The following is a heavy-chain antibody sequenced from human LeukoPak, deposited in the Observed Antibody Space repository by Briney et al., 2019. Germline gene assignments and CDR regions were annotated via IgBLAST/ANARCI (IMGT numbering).Heavy chain of an antibody. CDR3: AKDKRIAVAGNYFDY. D-gene: IGHD6-19*01. CDR1: GLTFRNYV. J-gene: IGHJ4*02. V-gene: IGHV3-30*02. Sequence: PGRSLRLSCADSGLTFRNYVMHWVRQAPGKGLEWVAFIRYDGSNKYYADSVKGRFTISRDNSKNTLYLQMNSLRAEDTAVYYCAKDKRIAVAGNYFDYWGQGTLVTVSS. CDR2: IRYDGSNK.